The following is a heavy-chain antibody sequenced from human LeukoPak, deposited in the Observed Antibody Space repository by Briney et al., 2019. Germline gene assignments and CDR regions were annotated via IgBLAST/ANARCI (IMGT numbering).Heavy chain of an antibody. V-gene: IGHV5-51*01. D-gene: IGHD3-10*01. CDR3: TRLPGEYYFDY. J-gene: IGHJ4*02. Sequence: GGSLKISCKGSGYSFTTYWIGWVRQMPGKGLEWMGIIYPGDSDTRYSPSFQGQATISADKSISTAYLQWSSLKASDTAMYYCTRLPGEYYFDYWGQGTLVTVSS. CDR1: GYSFTTYW. CDR2: IYPGDSDT.